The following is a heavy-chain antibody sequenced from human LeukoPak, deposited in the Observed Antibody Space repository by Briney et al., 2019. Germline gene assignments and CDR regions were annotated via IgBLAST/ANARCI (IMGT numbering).Heavy chain of an antibody. CDR1: GDSISTYH. J-gene: IGHJ4*02. CDR3: ARDKRHSYGRYFDH. V-gene: IGHV4-59*01. CDR2: MQSTGNS. Sequence: SETLCLSCSVSGDSISTYHWNWIRKPPGKGLEWIGYMQSTGNSNYNPSLKSRVSMSVETSKNRIVLNLSSVTAADTAVYYCARDKRHSYGRYFDHWGQELLVTVSS. D-gene: IGHD5-18*01.